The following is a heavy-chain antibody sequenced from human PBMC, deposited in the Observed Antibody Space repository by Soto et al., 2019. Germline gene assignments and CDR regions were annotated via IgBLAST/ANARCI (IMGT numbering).Heavy chain of an antibody. CDR2: INPNSGGT. D-gene: IGHD2-2*01. CDR1: GYTFTGYY. V-gene: IGHV1-2*02. CDR3: ARDHSVTEYCSSTSCYAVDP. J-gene: IGHJ5*02. Sequence: GASVKVSCKASGYTFTGYYMHWVRQAPGQGLEWMGWINPNSGGTNYAQKFQGGVTMTRDTSISTAYMELSRLRSDDTAVYYCARDHSVTEYCSSTSCYAVDPWGQGTLVTVSS.